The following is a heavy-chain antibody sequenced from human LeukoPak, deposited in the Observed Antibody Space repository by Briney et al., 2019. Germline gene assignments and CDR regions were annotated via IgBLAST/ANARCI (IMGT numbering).Heavy chain of an antibody. D-gene: IGHD2-15*01. CDR1: GYIFDIHA. V-gene: IGHV7-4-1*02. CDR2: INTNTGNP. Sequence: ASVKVSCKASGYIFDIHAIIWVRQAPGQGLEWMGWINTNTGNPTYAQGFTGRFVFSLDTSVSTAYLQISSLKAEDTAVYYCARLRGPNCSGGSCYDYWGQGTLVTVSS. J-gene: IGHJ4*02. CDR3: ARLRGPNCSGGSCYDY.